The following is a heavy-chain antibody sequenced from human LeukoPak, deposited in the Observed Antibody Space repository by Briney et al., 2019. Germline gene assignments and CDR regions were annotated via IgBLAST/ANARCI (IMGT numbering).Heavy chain of an antibody. CDR3: ARDPLGSTGSIYYFDY. D-gene: IGHD5/OR15-5a*01. CDR1: GFTFSSYV. V-gene: IGHV3-23*01. Sequence: TGGSLRLSCAASGFTFSSYVMTWVRQAPGKGLEWISVISGSGGSTYYADSVKGRFTISRDNSKNTLYLQMNSLRDEDTAVYYCARDPLGSTGSIYYFDYWGQGTLVTVSS. J-gene: IGHJ4*02. CDR2: ISGSGGST.